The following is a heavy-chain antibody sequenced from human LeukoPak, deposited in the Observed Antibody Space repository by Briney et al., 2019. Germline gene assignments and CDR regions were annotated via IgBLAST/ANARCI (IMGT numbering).Heavy chain of an antibody. D-gene: IGHD3-16*02. V-gene: IGHV4-38-2*01. CDR3: ARAEEIPYDYVWGSYRSHPYYFDY. J-gene: IGHJ4*02. Sequence: SETLSLTCAVSGYSISSGYYWGWIRQPPGKVLEWTGSIYHSGSTYYNPSLKGRVTISVDTSKNQLSLKLSSVTAADTAVYYCARAEEIPYDYVWGSYRSHPYYFDYWGQGTLVTVSS. CDR2: IYHSGST. CDR1: GYSISSGYY.